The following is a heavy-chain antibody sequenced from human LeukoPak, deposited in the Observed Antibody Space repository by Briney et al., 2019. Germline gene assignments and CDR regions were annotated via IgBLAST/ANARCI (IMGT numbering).Heavy chain of an antibody. CDR2: ISAYNGNT. J-gene: IGHJ3*02. CDR1: GGTFSSYA. V-gene: IGHV1-18*01. CDR3: AREYYYDSSGPPDAFDI. D-gene: IGHD3-22*01. Sequence: ASVKVSCTASGGTFSSYAISWVRQAPGQGLEWMGWISAYNGNTNYAQKLQGRVTMTTDTSTSTAYMELRSLRSDDTAVYYCAREYYYDSSGPPDAFDIWGQGTMVTVSS.